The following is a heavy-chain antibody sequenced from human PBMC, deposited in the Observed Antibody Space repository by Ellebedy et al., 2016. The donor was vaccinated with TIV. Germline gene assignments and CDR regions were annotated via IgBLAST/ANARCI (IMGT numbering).Heavy chain of an antibody. V-gene: IGHV3-74*01. J-gene: IGHJ4*02. CDR1: GFTFSSYW. D-gene: IGHD4-17*01. CDR3: AKDFIYGDYADK. Sequence: PGGSLRLSCAASGFTFSSYWMHWVRQAPGKGLVWVSRINSDGSSTSYADSVKGRFTISRDNAKNTLYLQMNSLRAEDTAVYYCAKDFIYGDYADKWGQGTLVTVSS. CDR2: INSDGSST.